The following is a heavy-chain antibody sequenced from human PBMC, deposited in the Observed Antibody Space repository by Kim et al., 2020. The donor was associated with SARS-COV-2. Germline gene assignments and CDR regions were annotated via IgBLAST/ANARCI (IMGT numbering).Heavy chain of an antibody. J-gene: IGHJ4*02. Sequence: GGSLRLSCAASGFTFSRYAMNWVRQAPGKGLEWVAIIWFDGSSENYVDSVRGRFTISRDNSKNMVYLQMDRPRVEDTAVYYCVTEIGGSHYESDYFDYWGRGTLVTVSS. CDR2: IWFDGSSE. V-gene: IGHV3-33*01. D-gene: IGHD3-10*01. CDR3: VTEIGGSHYESDYFDY. CDR1: GFTFSRYA.